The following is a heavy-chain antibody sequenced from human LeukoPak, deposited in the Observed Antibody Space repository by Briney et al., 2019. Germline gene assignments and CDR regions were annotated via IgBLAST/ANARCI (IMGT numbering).Heavy chain of an antibody. CDR1: GITFSSYA. CDR3: ARGRLRQQIDY. Sequence: GGSLRLSCAASGITFSSYAMHWVRQAPGKGLEWVAVISYDGSNKYYADSVKGRFTISRDNSKNTLYLQMNSLRAGDTAVYYCARGRLRQQIDYWGQGTLVTVSS. D-gene: IGHD6-13*01. CDR2: ISYDGSNK. J-gene: IGHJ4*02. V-gene: IGHV3-30*04.